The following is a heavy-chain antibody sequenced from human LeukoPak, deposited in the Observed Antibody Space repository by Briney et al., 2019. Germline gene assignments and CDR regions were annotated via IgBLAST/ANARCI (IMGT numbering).Heavy chain of an antibody. D-gene: IGHD3-10*01. V-gene: IGHV3-21*01. CDR3: GRINYNGDY. CDR1: GFTFSSYS. J-gene: IGHJ4*02. Sequence: GGSLRLSCTASGFTFSSYSMNWVRQAPGKGLEWVSSISSGSTYIYYADSVKGRFTISRDNAKNTVYLQMNSLRTEDTAVYFCGRINYNGDYWGRGTLVTVSS. CDR2: ISSGSTYI.